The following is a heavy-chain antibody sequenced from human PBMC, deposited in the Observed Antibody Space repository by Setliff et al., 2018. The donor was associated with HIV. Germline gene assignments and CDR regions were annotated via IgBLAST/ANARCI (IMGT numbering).Heavy chain of an antibody. CDR1: GYTFTNFG. D-gene: IGHD1-26*01. J-gene: IGHJ4*02. CDR3: ARGPAWVGGSYHFDH. V-gene: IGHV1-18*01. Sequence: GASVKVSCKASGYTFTNFGITWVRQAPGQGLEWMGWISAYNGDTNFAQKFQGRVTMTTDTSTGTAYMELSSLRSEDTAVYYCARGPAWVGGSYHFDHWGLGTLVTVSS. CDR2: ISAYNGDT.